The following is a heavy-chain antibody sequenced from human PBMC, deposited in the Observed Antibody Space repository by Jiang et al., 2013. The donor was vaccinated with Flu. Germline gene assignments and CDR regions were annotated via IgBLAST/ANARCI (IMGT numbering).Heavy chain of an antibody. CDR3: AKTYYDFLPGYKIYYYMDV. Sequence: SGAEVKKPGSSVKVSCKASGGTFSRNAISWVRQAPGQGLEWMGVIIPVFGTANYAQKFLGRVTFTADKSTSTAYMVLTSLRSEDTAVYICAKTYYDFLPGYKIYYYMDVWGKGTTVTVSS. CDR1: GGTFSRNA. V-gene: IGHV1-69*06. D-gene: IGHD3-9*01. J-gene: IGHJ6*03. CDR2: IIPVFGTA.